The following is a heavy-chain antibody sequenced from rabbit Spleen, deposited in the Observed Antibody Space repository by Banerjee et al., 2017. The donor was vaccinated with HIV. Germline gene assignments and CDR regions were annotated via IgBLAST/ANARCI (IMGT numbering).Heavy chain of an antibody. J-gene: IGHJ4*01. D-gene: IGHD6-1*01. CDR2: TGTGSGST. V-gene: IGHV1S40*01. CDR3: ASAYSDVYFNL. CDR1: GFSFSSGYY. Sequence: QQLVESGGGLVKPGASLTLTCKASGFSFSSGYYMSWVRQAPGKGLEWIGCTGTGSGSTYYASWAKGRFTISKTSSTTVTLQMTSLTAADTATYFCASAYSDVYFNLWGPGTLVTVS.